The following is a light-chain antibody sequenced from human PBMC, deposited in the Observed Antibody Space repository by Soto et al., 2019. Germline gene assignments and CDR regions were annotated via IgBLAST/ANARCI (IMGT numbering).Light chain of an antibody. Sequence: DIHMTQSPSTLSASVGDRVTITCRASQSISSWLAWYQQKPGKAPKLLIYDASSLESGVPSRFSGSGSGTEFTLTISSLQPDDFATYYCQQYNSYSGFGQGTKVDIK. CDR2: DAS. J-gene: IGKJ2*03. CDR3: QQYNSYSG. CDR1: QSISSW. V-gene: IGKV1-5*01.